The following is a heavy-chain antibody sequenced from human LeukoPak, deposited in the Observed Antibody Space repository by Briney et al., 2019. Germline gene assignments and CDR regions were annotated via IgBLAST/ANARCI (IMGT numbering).Heavy chain of an antibody. CDR2: IRYDGSNK. CDR1: GFTFSSYG. J-gene: IGHJ6*02. V-gene: IGHV3-30*02. Sequence: PGGSLRLSCAASGFTFSSYGMHWVRQAPGKGLEWVAFIRYDGSNKYYADSVKGRFTISRDNSKNTLYLQMNSLRAEDTAVYYCAKDQGTAMVYYYDNGMDVWGQGTTVTVSS. D-gene: IGHD5-18*01. CDR3: AKDQGTAMVYYYDNGMDV.